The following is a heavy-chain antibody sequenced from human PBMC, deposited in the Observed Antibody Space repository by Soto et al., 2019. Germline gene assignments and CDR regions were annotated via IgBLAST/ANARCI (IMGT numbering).Heavy chain of an antibody. CDR1: GGSFSGYY. V-gene: IGHV4-34*01. CDR3: ARGPTTVRYYYYCGMDV. D-gene: IGHD4-17*01. Sequence: NPSETLSLTCAVYGGSFSGYYWSWIRQPPGKGLEWIGEINHSGSTNYNPSLKSRVTISVDTSKNQFSLKLSSVTAADTAVYYCARGPTTVRYYYYCGMDVWGQGTTVTVSS. J-gene: IGHJ6*02. CDR2: INHSGST.